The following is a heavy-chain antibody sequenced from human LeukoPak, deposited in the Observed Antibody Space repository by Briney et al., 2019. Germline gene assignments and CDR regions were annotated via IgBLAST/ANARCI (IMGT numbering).Heavy chain of an antibody. D-gene: IGHD3-10*01. J-gene: IGHJ4*02. Sequence: PGGSLRLSCATSGFTFSNYGMHWVRQAPGEGLQWVAVVSYHGNTKYYLESVRGRFTISRDNSMNTLYLEMNSLRADDTAVYYCAKEGYSVSRTLRGDFDYWGQGTPVTVSS. CDR1: GFTFSNYG. V-gene: IGHV3-30*18. CDR3: AKEGYSVSRTLRGDFDY. CDR2: VSYHGNTK.